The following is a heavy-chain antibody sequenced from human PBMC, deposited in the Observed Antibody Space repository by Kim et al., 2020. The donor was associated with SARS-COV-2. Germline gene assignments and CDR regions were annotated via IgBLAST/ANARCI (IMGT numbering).Heavy chain of an antibody. CDR3: ARDRITGTTGWFDP. J-gene: IGHJ5*02. D-gene: IGHD1-7*01. V-gene: IGHV1-18*01. Sequence: AQTLQGRVTMTTDTSTSTAYMELRSLRSDDTAVYYCARDRITGTTGWFDPWGQGTLVTVSS.